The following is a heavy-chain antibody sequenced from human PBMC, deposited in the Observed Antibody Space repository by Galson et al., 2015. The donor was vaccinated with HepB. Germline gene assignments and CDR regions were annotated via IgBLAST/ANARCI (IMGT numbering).Heavy chain of an antibody. CDR3: ARLSVGYYGSGDYYGLDI. CDR2: IHYSGRT. J-gene: IGHJ6*02. CDR1: GGSISSSSYY. D-gene: IGHD3-10*01. Sequence: SETLSLTCTVSGGSISSSSYYWGWIRQPPGKGLEWIGSIHYSGRTYYNPSLKSRVTISVDTSKNQFSLKLSSVTAADTAVYYCARLSVGYYGSGDYYGLDIWGQGTTVTVSS. V-gene: IGHV4-39*01.